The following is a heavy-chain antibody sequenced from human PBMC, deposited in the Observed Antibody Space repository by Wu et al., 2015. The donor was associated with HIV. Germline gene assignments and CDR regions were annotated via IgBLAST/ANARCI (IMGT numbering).Heavy chain of an antibody. V-gene: IGHV1-69*05. CDR3: ATGATPPLVVEPGQALYGMEV. Sequence: QVQLVQSGAEVKRPGSSVKVSCKTSGGNFRNYAINWVRQASGQGLEWVGGHIPIFGTTSYAQEFRGRVTITTESSTTLAYMELSGLRFDDTAVYFCATGATPPLVVEPGQALYGMEVWGQGTTVIVSS. J-gene: IGHJ6*02. CDR1: GGNFRNYA. CDR2: HIPIFGTT. D-gene: IGHD1-14*01.